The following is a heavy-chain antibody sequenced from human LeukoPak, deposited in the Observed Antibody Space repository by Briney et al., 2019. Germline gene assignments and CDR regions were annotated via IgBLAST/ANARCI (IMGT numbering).Heavy chain of an antibody. CDR2: IYYSGST. D-gene: IGHD1-1*01. CDR1: GDSISSYY. CDR3: ARAELRHDAFDI. J-gene: IGHJ3*02. V-gene: IGHV4-59*01. Sequence: SETLSLTCTVSGDSISSYYWSWIRQPSGKGLEWIGYIYYSGSTNYNPSLKSRATISVDTSKNQFSLKLSSVTAADTAVYYCARAELRHDAFDIWGQGTMVTVSS.